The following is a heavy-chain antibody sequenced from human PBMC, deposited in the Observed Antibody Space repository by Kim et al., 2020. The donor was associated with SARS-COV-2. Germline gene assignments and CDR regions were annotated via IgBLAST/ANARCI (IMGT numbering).Heavy chain of an antibody. D-gene: IGHD5-18*01. CDR1: GFTFSSYG. CDR3: AKAGYRYGLWYYFDY. Sequence: GGSLRLSCAASGFTFSSYGMHWVRQAPGKGLEWVAVISYDGSNKYYADSVKGRFTISRDNSKNTLYLQMNSLRAEDTAVYYCAKAGYRYGLWYYFDYWG. V-gene: IGHV3-30*18. CDR2: ISYDGSNK. J-gene: IGHJ4*01.